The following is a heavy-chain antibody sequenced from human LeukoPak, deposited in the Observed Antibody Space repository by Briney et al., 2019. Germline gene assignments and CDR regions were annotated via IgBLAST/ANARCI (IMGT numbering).Heavy chain of an antibody. CDR1: GFTFSSYG. Sequence: SGGSLRLSCAASGFTFSSYGMHWVRQAPGKGLEWVAVIWYDGSNKYYADSVKGRFTISRDNSKNTLYLQMNSLRAEDTAVYYCARVERGAFDAFDIWGQGTMVTVSS. CDR3: ARVERGAFDAFDI. J-gene: IGHJ3*02. CDR2: IWYDGSNK. D-gene: IGHD1-1*01. V-gene: IGHV3-33*01.